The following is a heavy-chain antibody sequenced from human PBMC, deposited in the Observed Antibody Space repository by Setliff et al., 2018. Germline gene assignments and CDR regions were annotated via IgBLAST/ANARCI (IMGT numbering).Heavy chain of an antibody. J-gene: IGHJ3*02. CDR1: GYTFVNYG. Sequence: ASVKVSCKASGYTFVNYGINWVRQAPGQGLEWMGWVSTYNGDTKYAQNFRGRVTMTTDMSTSTVYMELRTLRSDDTAVYFCARRPIALSGYRKGAFDIWGQGTMVTVSS. V-gene: IGHV1-18*01. D-gene: IGHD6-19*01. CDR3: ARRPIALSGYRKGAFDI. CDR2: VSTYNGDT.